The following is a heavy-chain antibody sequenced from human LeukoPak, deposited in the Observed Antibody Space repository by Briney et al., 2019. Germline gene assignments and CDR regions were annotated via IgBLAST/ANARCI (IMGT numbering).Heavy chain of an antibody. V-gene: IGHV3-9*01. Sequence: GGSLRLSCAASGFTFDDYAMHWVRQAPGKGLEWVSGISWNSGSIGYADSVKGRFTISRDNAKNSLYLQMNSLRAEDTALYYCAKDHGSYGNDAFDIWGQGTMVTVSS. J-gene: IGHJ3*02. CDR2: ISWNSGSI. CDR1: GFTFDDYA. D-gene: IGHD1-26*01. CDR3: AKDHGSYGNDAFDI.